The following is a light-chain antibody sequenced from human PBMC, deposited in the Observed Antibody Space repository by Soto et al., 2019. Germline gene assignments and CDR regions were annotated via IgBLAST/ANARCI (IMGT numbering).Light chain of an antibody. CDR1: QTISSW. Sequence: DIQMTQSPSTLSGSVGDRVTISCRASQTISSWLAWYQQKPGKAPKLLIYKASTLKSGVPSRFSGSGSGTEFTLTISSLQPEDFAVYYCQQYGSSGTFGQGTKV. CDR2: KAS. J-gene: IGKJ1*01. V-gene: IGKV1-5*03. CDR3: QQYGSSGT.